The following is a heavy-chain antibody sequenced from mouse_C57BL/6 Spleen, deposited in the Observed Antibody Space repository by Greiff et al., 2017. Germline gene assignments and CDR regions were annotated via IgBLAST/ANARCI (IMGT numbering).Heavy chain of an antibody. Sequence: QVHVKQSGAELVKPGASVKLSCKASGYTFTEYTIHWVKQRSGQGLEWIGWFYPGSGSIKYNEKFKDKATLTADKSSSTVYMELSRLTSEDSAVYFCARHEGRTGTVDYWGQGTTLTVSS. CDR1: GYTFTEYT. J-gene: IGHJ2*01. V-gene: IGHV1-62-2*01. D-gene: IGHD4-1*01. CDR2: FYPGSGSI. CDR3: ARHEGRTGTVDY.